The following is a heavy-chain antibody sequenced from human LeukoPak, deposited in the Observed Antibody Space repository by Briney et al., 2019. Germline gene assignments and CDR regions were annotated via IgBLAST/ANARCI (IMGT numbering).Heavy chain of an antibody. J-gene: IGHJ4*02. CDR2: ISSSGSTI. CDR1: GFTFSDYY. D-gene: IGHD2-15*01. CDR3: ARRYCSGGSCYWAFDY. Sequence: GGSLGLSCAASGFTFSDYYMSWIRQAPGKGLERVSYISSSGSTIYYADSVKGRFTISRDNAKNSLYLQMNSLRAEDTAVYYCARRYCSGGSCYWAFDYWGQGTLVTVSS. V-gene: IGHV3-11*01.